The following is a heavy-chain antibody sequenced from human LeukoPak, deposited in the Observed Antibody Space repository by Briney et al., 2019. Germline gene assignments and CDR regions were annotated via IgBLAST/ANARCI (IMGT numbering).Heavy chain of an antibody. J-gene: IGHJ4*02. D-gene: IGHD2-2*01. CDR1: GGSFSGYY. CDR3: ASEFTEYIVVVPAAWDY. CDR2: INHSGST. Sequence: SETLSLTCAVYGGSFSGYYWSWIRQPPGKGLEWIGEINHSGSTNYNPSLKSRVTISVDTSKNQFSLKLSSVTAADTAVYYCASEFTEYIVVVPAAWDYWGQGTLVTVSS. V-gene: IGHV4-34*01.